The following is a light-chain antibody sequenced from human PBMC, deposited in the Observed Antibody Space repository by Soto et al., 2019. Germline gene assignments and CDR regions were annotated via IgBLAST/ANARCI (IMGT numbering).Light chain of an antibody. CDR3: QQSYSTPDT. V-gene: IGKV1-39*01. J-gene: IGKJ4*01. Sequence: DIQMTQSPSSLSASVGDRVTLTCRASQSISSYLIWYQQKPGKAPTLLIYDASSLQSGVPARFSCSGSGTDFTLTISSLQPEDFATYYCQQSYSTPDTFGGGTKVEIK. CDR1: QSISSY. CDR2: DAS.